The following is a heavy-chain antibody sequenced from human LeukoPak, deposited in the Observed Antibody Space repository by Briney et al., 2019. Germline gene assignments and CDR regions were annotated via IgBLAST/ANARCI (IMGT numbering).Heavy chain of an antibody. CDR1: GFTFSSYG. V-gene: IGHV3-23*01. CDR3: AKDSSVGASPSSPGVDYFDY. D-gene: IGHD1-26*01. J-gene: IGHJ4*02. Sequence: GGSLRLSCAASGFTFSSYGMHWVRQAPGKGLEWVSGISGGGSGAVYADSVKGRFTISRDNSKNTLYLQMNSLRAEDTAVYYCAKDSSVGASPSSPGVDYFDYWGQGTLVTVSS. CDR2: ISGGGSGA.